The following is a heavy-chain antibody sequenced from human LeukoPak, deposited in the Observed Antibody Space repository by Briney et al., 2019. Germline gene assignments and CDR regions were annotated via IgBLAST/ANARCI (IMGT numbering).Heavy chain of an antibody. J-gene: IGHJ3*02. CDR2: ISYDGSNK. D-gene: IGHD6-19*01. V-gene: IGHV3-30-3*02. CDR1: GFTFSSYA. Sequence: GGSLRLSCLASGFTFSSYAMHWVRQAPGKGLEWVAVISYDGSNKYYADSVKGRFTISRDNSKNTLYLQMNSLRAEDTAVYYCAENTMAGQGAFDIWGQGTMVTVSS. CDR3: AENTMAGQGAFDI.